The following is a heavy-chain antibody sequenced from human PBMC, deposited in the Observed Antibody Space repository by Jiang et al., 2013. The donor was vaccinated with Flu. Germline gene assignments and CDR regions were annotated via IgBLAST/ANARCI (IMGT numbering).Heavy chain of an antibody. D-gene: IGHD3-3*01. CDR3: ARVDFWSGYYYFDY. J-gene: IGHJ4*02. CDR2: IYHSGST. Sequence: GLVKPSQTLSLTCAVSGGSISSGGYSWSWIRQPPGKGLEWIGYIYHSGSTYYNPSLKSRVTISVDRSKNQFSLKLSSVTAADTAVYYCARVDFWSGYYYFDYWGQGTLVTVSS. V-gene: IGHV4-30-2*01. CDR1: GGSISSGGYS.